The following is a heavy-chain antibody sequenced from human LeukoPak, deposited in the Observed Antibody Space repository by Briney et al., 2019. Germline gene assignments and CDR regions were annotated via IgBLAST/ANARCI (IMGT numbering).Heavy chain of an antibody. CDR3: ARAGRFLEWLLCGY. CDR2: ISYDGSNK. J-gene: IGHJ4*02. CDR1: GFTFSSYA. D-gene: IGHD3-3*01. Sequence: GGSLRLSCGASGFTFSSYAMHWVRQAPGKGLEWVAVISYDGSNKYYADSVKGRFTISRDNSKNTLYLQMNSLRAEDTAVYYCARAGRFLEWLLCGYWGQGTLVTVSS. V-gene: IGHV3-30-3*01.